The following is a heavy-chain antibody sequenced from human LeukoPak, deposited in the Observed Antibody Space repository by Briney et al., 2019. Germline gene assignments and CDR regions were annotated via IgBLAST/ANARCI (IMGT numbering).Heavy chain of an antibody. Sequence: GGSLRLSCAASGFTFSSYAMSWVRQAPGKGLERVSAISGSGGSAYYADSVKGRFTISRDNSKNTLYLQMNSPRAEDTAVYYCAKVVDCSGGSCYGVYFDYWGQGTLVTVSS. J-gene: IGHJ4*02. CDR2: ISGSGGSA. CDR3: AKVVDCSGGSCYGVYFDY. CDR1: GFTFSSYA. V-gene: IGHV3-23*01. D-gene: IGHD2-15*01.